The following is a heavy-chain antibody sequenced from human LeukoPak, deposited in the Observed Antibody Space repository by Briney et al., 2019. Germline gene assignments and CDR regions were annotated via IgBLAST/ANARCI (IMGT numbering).Heavy chain of an antibody. Sequence: SETLSLTCAVYGGSFSGYYWTWIRQPPGKGLEWIGEINHSGNTNYNPSLKSRVTISVDTSKNQFSLNLTSVTAADTAVYYCARADYYDSSGYYYGMDVWGQGTTVTVSS. CDR1: GGSFSGYY. D-gene: IGHD3-22*01. V-gene: IGHV4-34*01. CDR3: ARADYYDSSGYYYGMDV. J-gene: IGHJ6*02. CDR2: INHSGNT.